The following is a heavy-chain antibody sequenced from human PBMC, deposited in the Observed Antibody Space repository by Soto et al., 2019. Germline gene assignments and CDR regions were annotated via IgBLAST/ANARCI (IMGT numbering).Heavy chain of an antibody. CDR2: IYYSGST. Sequence: SETLSLTCTVSGGSISSYYWSWIRQPPGKGLEWIGYIYYSGSTNYNPSLKSRVTISVDTSKNQFSLKLSSVTAADTAVYYCARHADDILTGYYRNEYFQHWGQGTLVTVS. J-gene: IGHJ1*01. CDR1: GGSISSYY. D-gene: IGHD3-9*01. CDR3: ARHADDILTGYYRNEYFQH. V-gene: IGHV4-59*08.